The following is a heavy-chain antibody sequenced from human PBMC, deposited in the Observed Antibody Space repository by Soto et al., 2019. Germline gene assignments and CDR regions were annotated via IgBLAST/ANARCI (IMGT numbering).Heavy chain of an antibody. J-gene: IGHJ4*02. CDR3: ARDPRNQIVGATCFDY. D-gene: IGHD1-26*01. Sequence: GGSLRLSCAASGFTFSSYGMHWVRQAPGKGLEWVAVIWYDGSNKYYADSVKGRFTISRDNSKNTLHLQMNSLRDEDTAVYYCARDPRNQIVGATCFDYWGQGTLVTVSS. CDR1: GFTFSSYG. CDR2: IWYDGSNK. V-gene: IGHV3-33*01.